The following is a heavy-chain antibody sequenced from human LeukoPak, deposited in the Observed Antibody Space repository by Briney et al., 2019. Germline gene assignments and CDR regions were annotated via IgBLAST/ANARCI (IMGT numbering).Heavy chain of an antibody. CDR1: VGPISSGYW. CDR2: IHHSGST. CDR3: ARLGYYDSSGYLGYFQH. V-gene: IGHV4-4*02. J-gene: IGHJ1*01. Sequence: SETLSLTCAVSVGPISSGYWWSWVRQPPGKGLEWIGEIHHSGSTNYNPSLKSRVTISVDTSKNQFSLKLSSVTAADTAVYYCARLGYYDSSGYLGYFQHWGQGTLVTVSS. D-gene: IGHD3-22*01.